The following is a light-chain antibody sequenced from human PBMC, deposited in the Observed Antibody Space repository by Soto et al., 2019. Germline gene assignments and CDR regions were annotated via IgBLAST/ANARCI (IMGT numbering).Light chain of an antibody. CDR1: QSVSSF. Sequence: IVLTQSPATLSLSPGERATLSCRASQSVSSFLAWYQQKPGQAPRLLIYDASSRATGIPERFSGSGSGTDFTLTISRLEPEDFAVYWCQLYGSSPLFTFGPGTKVDIK. CDR3: QLYGSSPLFT. CDR2: DAS. J-gene: IGKJ3*01. V-gene: IGKV3-20*01.